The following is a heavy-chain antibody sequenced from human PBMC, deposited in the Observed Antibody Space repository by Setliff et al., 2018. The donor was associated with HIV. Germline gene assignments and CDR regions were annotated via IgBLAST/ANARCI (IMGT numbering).Heavy chain of an antibody. J-gene: IGHJ5*02. D-gene: IGHD6-19*01. CDR2: IYYSGST. CDR1: GGSVSSGSYY. Sequence: PSETLSLTCTVSGGSVSSGSYYWSWIRQPPGKGLEWIGYIYYSGSTKHNPSLKSRVTISLDTSKNQFSLKLTSVTAADTAMYHCARDRSSGWSKDWFDTWGQGILVTVSS. V-gene: IGHV4-61*01. CDR3: ARDRSSGWSKDWFDT.